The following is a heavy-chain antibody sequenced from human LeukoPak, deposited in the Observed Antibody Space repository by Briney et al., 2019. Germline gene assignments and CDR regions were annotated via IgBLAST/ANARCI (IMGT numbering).Heavy chain of an antibody. CDR2: IYYTGST. CDR3: ARLVSSSWSGWFDP. CDR1: GASISSSSYY. D-gene: IGHD6-13*01. Sequence: SETLSLTCTVSGASISSSSYYWGWIRQPPGKGLEWIGSIYYTGSTYYNPSLKSRVTISVDTSKNQFSLKLNSVTAADTAVYYCARLVSSSWSGWFDPWGQGTLVTVSS. V-gene: IGHV4-39*01. J-gene: IGHJ5*02.